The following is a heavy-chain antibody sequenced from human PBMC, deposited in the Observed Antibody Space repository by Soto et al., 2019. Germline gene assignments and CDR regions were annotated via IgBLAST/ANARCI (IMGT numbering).Heavy chain of an antibody. CDR3: VRTAYGEYYDWNGYYYNF. D-gene: IGHD3-22*01. CDR2: IYPGDSDT. J-gene: IGHJ4*01. CDR1: GYSFTSYW. V-gene: IGHV5-51*01. Sequence: GESLKISCKGSGYSFTSYWIGWVRQMPGKGLEWMGIIYPGDSDTRYSPSFQGQATISADKSISTVYLQWSSLKASDTAMYYCVRTAYGEYYDWNGYYYNFWGQGTLVTVSS.